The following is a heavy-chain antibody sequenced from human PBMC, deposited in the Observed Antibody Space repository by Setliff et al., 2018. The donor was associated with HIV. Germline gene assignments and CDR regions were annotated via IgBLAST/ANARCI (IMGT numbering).Heavy chain of an antibody. CDR1: GFSIKNDNW. Sequence: SETLSLTCVVSGFSIKNDNWWNWVRQTPGKGLEWIGQIFHDGTVTYKPSLESRVTILMDILKNQISLNVTSVTAADTASYYCAKTNIPMPRSGTRLESWGPGRLVTVSS. V-gene: IGHV4-4*02. CDR3: AKTNIPMPRSGTRLES. J-gene: IGHJ4*02. CDR2: IFHDGTV. D-gene: IGHD2-2*02.